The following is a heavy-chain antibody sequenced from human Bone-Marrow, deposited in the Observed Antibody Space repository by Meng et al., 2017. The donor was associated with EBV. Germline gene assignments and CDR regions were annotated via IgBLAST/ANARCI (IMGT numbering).Heavy chain of an antibody. CDR2: IFYGGST. V-gene: IGHV4-4*02. J-gene: IGHJ4*02. Sequence: QGLVQELGLRLVKPSGTLLLTGVVSGGSIRSSNWGSWVRQPPGKGLEWIGEIFYGGSTNYNPSLESRVTISVDKSKNQFSLKLSSVTAADTAVYYCAAGFRELVRSRDYWGQGTLVTVSS. CDR1: GGSIRSSNW. D-gene: IGHD3-10*01. CDR3: AAGFRELVRSRDY.